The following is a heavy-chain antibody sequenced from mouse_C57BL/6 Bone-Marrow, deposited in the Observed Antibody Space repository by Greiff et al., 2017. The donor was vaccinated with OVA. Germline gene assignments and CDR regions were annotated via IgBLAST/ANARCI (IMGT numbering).Heavy chain of an antibody. V-gene: IGHV7-3*01. J-gene: IGHJ3*01. CDR1: GFTFTDYY. Sequence: EVHLVESGGGLVQPGGSLSLSCAASGFTFTDYYMSWVRQPPGKALEWLGFIRNKANGYTTEYSASVKGRFTISRDNSQSILYLQMNALRAEDSATYCCARWGSTTVPWFAYWGQGTLVTVSA. CDR2: IRNKANGYTT. D-gene: IGHD1-1*01. CDR3: ARWGSTTVPWFAY.